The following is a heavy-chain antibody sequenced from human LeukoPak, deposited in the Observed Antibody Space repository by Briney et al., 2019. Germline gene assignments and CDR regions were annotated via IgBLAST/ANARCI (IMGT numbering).Heavy chain of an antibody. CDR1: GYTFTSYD. V-gene: IGHV1-8*03. D-gene: IGHD3-3*01. CDR3: ARGILRFLEWLRPELDY. Sequence: ASVKVSCKASGYTFTSYDINWVRQATGQGLEWMGWMNPNSGNTGYAQKFQGRVTITRNTSISTAYMELSSLRSEDTAVYYCARGILRFLEWLRPELDYWGQGTLVTVSS. J-gene: IGHJ4*02. CDR2: MNPNSGNT.